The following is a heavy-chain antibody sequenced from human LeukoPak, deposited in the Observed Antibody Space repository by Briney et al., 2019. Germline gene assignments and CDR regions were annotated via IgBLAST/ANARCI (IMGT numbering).Heavy chain of an antibody. Sequence: ASVKVSCKTSGYIFIDYQLNWVRQAPGEGLEWMGWINPNSGGTNYAQKFQGRVTMTRDTSISTAYMELSRLRSDDTAVYYCAREDDRHAFDIWGQGTMVTVSS. CDR3: AREDDRHAFDI. CDR1: GYIFIDYQ. J-gene: IGHJ3*02. CDR2: INPNSGGT. V-gene: IGHV1-2*02. D-gene: IGHD3-22*01.